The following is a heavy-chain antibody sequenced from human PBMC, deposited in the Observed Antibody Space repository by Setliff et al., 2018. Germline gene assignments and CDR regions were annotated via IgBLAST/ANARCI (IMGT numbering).Heavy chain of an antibody. CDR1: GYTFSDYW. D-gene: IGHD6-13*01. CDR2: IYPGDSDT. V-gene: IGHV5-51*01. J-gene: IGHJ4*02. CDR3: ARALASAGTVYFDY. Sequence: GESLKISCRGSGYTFSDYWIGWVRQMPGKGLEWMGIIYPGDSDTRYSPSFQGRVTISVDKSSNTAYLQWSSLKASDTAMYYCARALASAGTVYFDYWGQGTLVTVSS.